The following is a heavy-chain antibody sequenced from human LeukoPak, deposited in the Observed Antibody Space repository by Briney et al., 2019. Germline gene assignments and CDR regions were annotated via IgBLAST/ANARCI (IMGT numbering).Heavy chain of an antibody. CDR3: ARAVSGRFDY. Sequence: PSETLSLTCTVSGGSMSPYHWGWIRQPPGKGLEWTGYIYYSGSTNYNPSLKSRVTISVDTSKTQFSLKLSSVTAADTAIYYCARAVSGRFDYWGQGTLVTVSS. V-gene: IGHV4-59*08. J-gene: IGHJ4*02. D-gene: IGHD6-19*01. CDR1: GGSMSPYH. CDR2: IYYSGST.